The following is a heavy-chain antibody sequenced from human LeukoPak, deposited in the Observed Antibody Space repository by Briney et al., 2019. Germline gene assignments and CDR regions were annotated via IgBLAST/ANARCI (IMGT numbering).Heavy chain of an antibody. Sequence: SETLSLTCTVSGGSVSSTSYSWGWIRQPPGKGLEWIGYLSYSGGTNYNPSLKSRVTISADTSKNQFSLRLSSVTAADTAVYYCARVPDRSGYYYYFDYWGQGILVTVSS. CDR2: LSYSGGT. J-gene: IGHJ4*02. CDR1: GGSVSSTSYS. CDR3: ARVPDRSGYYYYFDY. D-gene: IGHD3-22*01. V-gene: IGHV4-61*01.